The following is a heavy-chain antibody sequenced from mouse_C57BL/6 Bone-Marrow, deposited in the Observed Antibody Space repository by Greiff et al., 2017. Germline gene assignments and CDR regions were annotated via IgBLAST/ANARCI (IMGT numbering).Heavy chain of an antibody. Sequence: EVMLVESGPELVKPGASVKISCKASGYSFTGYYMNWVKQSPEKSLEWIGEINPSTGGTTYNQKFKAKATLTVDKSSSTAYMQLKSLTSEDSAVYYCARRPNYYGSYWYFDVWGTGTTVTVSS. CDR3: ARRPNYYGSYWYFDV. CDR1: GYSFTGYY. D-gene: IGHD1-1*01. J-gene: IGHJ1*03. CDR2: INPSTGGT. V-gene: IGHV1-42*01.